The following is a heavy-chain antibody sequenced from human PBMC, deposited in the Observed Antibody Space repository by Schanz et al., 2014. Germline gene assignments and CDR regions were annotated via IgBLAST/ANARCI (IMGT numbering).Heavy chain of an antibody. D-gene: IGHD2-2*01. Sequence: QVHLVQSGSEVKKPGASVKVSCKASRSTFSSYTISWVRQARGQGLEWVGRFIPILDVGNYAQQFQGRVTFTADKSTSTAYMELSSLRYEDTALYYCARGTMPGTFDIWGQGTMVTVSS. CDR1: RSTFSSYT. CDR2: FIPILDVG. J-gene: IGHJ3*02. CDR3: ARGTMPGTFDI. V-gene: IGHV1-69*09.